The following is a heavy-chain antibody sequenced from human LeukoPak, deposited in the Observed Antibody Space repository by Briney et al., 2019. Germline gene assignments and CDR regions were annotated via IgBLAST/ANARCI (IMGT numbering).Heavy chain of an antibody. D-gene: IGHD2-2*01. V-gene: IGHV3-30*18. J-gene: IGHJ6*02. CDR1: GFTFTMYG. CDR2: ISYDGSNE. CDR3: AKGQGLYAPLRNYGMDV. Sequence: GGSLRLSRAASGFTFTMYGMNWVRQAPGKGLDWVAAISYDGSNEYYADPVKGRFTISRDNSKNTLYLQMNSLRTEDTAVYYCAKGQGLYAPLRNYGMDVWGQGNTVTVSS.